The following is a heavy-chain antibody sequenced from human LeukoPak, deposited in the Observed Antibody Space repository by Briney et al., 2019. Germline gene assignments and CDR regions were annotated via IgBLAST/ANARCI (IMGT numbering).Heavy chain of an antibody. D-gene: IGHD2/OR15-2a*01. Sequence: AAGSLSLSCLASGFTFNSYTLNWVRQAPGKGLEWISTISPVSSYTWYAESVKGRFTISRDNPKNSLYLQMDSLRAEDTAVYYCVRDVSRRIGMDVWGQGTTVTVSS. CDR2: ISPVSSYT. CDR3: VRDVSRRIGMDV. CDR1: GFTFNSYT. J-gene: IGHJ6*02. V-gene: IGHV3-21*01.